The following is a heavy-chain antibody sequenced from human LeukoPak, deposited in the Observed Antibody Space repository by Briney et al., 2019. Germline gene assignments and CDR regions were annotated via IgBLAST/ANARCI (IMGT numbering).Heavy chain of an antibody. J-gene: IGHJ4*02. CDR2: INEDGSEK. CDR3: ARNEDYSDSTGYYSTFYLDS. Sequence: GGSLRLSCEGTGFSFGIYWMSWVRQAPGKGLEWVANINEDGSEKYYVDSVKGRFTTSRDNGKNALYLQMKSLRAEDTAVYCCARNEDYSDSTGYYSTFYLDSWGQGTLVTVSS. CDR1: GFSFGIYW. D-gene: IGHD3-22*01. V-gene: IGHV3-7*01.